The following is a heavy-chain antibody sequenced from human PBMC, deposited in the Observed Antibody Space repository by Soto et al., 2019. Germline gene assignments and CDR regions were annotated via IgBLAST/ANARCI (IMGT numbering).Heavy chain of an antibody. J-gene: IGHJ6*02. CDR1: GYTFSSNW. V-gene: IGHV5-10-1*01. Sequence: PGESLKISCQTSGYTFSSNWIGWVRQMPGKGLEWMGRIDPSDSYTNYSPSFQGHVTISADKSISTAYLQWSSLKASDTAMYYCARSGYCSSTSCVYYYGMDVWGQGTTVTVSS. CDR3: ARSGYCSSTSCVYYYGMDV. D-gene: IGHD2-2*03. CDR2: IDPSDSYT.